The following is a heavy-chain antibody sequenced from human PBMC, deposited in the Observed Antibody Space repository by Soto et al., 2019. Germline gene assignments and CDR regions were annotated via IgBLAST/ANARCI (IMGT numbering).Heavy chain of an antibody. J-gene: IGHJ6*02. D-gene: IGHD2-15*01. CDR3: AKDRSMGYCSGGSCFADTAMVRSYGMDV. V-gene: IGHV3-23*01. Sequence: EVQLLESGGGLVQPGGSLRLSCAASGFTFSSYAMSWVRQAPGKGLEWVSAISGSGGSTYYADSVKGRFTISRDNSRITLYLQRNSLRAEDTAVYYCAKDRSMGYCSGGSCFADTAMVRSYGMDVWGQGTTVTVSS. CDR2: ISGSGGST. CDR1: GFTFSSYA.